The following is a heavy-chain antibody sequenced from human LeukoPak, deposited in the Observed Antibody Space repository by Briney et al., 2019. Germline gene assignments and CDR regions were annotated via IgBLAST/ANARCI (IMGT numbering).Heavy chain of an antibody. J-gene: IGHJ5*02. CDR2: IIPIFGTA. CDR3: ARDYYDSSGYYGQFDH. D-gene: IGHD3-22*01. CDR1: GGTFSSYA. Sequence: SVKVSCKASGGTFSSYAISWVRQAPGQGLEWMGGIIPIFGTANYAQKFQGRVTITTDESTSTAYMELSSLRSEDTAVYYCARDYYDSSGYYGQFDHWGQGTLVTVSS. V-gene: IGHV1-69*05.